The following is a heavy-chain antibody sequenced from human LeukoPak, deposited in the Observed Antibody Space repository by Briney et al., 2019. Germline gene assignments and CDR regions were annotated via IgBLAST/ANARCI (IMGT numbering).Heavy chain of an antibody. CDR2: IYTSGST. J-gene: IGHJ4*02. Sequence: PSETLSLTCAVYGGSFSSGSYYWSWIRQPAGKGLEWIGRIYTSGSTNYNPSLKSRVTISVDTSKNQFSLKLSSVTAADTAVYYCARADFWSGYYNFDYWGQGTLVTVSS. CDR1: GGSFSSGSYY. V-gene: IGHV4-61*02. D-gene: IGHD3-3*01. CDR3: ARADFWSGYYNFDY.